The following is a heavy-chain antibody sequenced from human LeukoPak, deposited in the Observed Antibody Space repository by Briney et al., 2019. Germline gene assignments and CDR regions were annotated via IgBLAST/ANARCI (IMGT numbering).Heavy chain of an antibody. CDR1: GYTFTGYY. J-gene: IGHJ5*02. Sequence: GASVKVSCKASGYTFTGYYMHWVRQAPGQGLEWMGWINPNSGGTNYAQKFQGRVTMTRDTSISTAYMELSRLRSDDTAVHYCARSFLRVVVPAAMFDPWGQGTLVTVSS. V-gene: IGHV1-2*02. CDR2: INPNSGGT. CDR3: ARSFLRVVVPAAMFDP. D-gene: IGHD2-2*01.